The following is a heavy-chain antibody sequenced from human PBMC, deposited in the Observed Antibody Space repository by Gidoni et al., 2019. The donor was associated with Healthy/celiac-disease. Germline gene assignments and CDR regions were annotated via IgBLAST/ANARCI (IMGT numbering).Heavy chain of an antibody. Sequence: VQLQESGPGLVKPSETLSLTCTVSGGSMSSYYWSWIRQPPGKGLELIGYIYYNGSTNYNPSLKSRVTISVDTSKNQFSLKLSSVTAADTAVYYCARVVRSDNWFDPWGQGTLVTVSS. CDR1: GGSMSSYY. J-gene: IGHJ5*02. CDR2: IYYNGST. V-gene: IGHV4-59*01. D-gene: IGHD2-21*01. CDR3: ARVVRSDNWFDP.